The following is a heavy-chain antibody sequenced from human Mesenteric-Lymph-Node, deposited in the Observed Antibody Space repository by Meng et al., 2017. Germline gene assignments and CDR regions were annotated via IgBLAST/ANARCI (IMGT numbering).Heavy chain of an antibody. D-gene: IGHD5-18*01. V-gene: IGHV3-21*01. CDR2: ISSSTSYI. J-gene: IGHJ5*02. CDR1: GFTFNNYC. CDR3: ARVAGYIPLRGCDP. Sequence: EFQLVQLRAVLTKPGGYRKLSLAASGFTFNNYCINWVRQVPGKGLEWLASISSSTSYIYYADSLKGRFAISIDTSVNSLYLQINSLRAEDTAVYYCARVAGYIPLRGCDPWGQGTLVTVSS.